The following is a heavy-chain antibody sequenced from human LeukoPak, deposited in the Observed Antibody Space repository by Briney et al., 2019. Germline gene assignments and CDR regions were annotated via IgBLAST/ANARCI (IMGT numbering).Heavy chain of an antibody. CDR3: ATGGGYRFAY. J-gene: IGHJ4*02. V-gene: IGHV7-4-1*02. CDR2: INTNTEKS. CDR1: GYSITNCA. D-gene: IGHD6-25*01. Sequence: GASVKVSCKASGYSITNCAILWVRRAPGQGPEWMGWINTNTEKSTYAPGFTGRYVFSLDSSVNTAYLQISSLKAEDTALYYCATGGGYRFAYWGQGTLVTVSS.